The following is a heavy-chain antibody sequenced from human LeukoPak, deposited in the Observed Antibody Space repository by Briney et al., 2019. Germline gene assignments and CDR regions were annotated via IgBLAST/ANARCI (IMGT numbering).Heavy chain of an antibody. CDR2: IIPIFGTA. CDR1: GGTFSSYA. Sequence: SVKVSCKASGGTFSSYAISWVRQAPGQGLEWMGGIIPIFGTANYAQKFQGRVTITADESTSTAYMELSSLRSEDTAVYYCARGLGYCSSTSCQSSFYYYYYMDVWGKGTTVTGSS. V-gene: IGHV1-69*13. D-gene: IGHD2-2*01. CDR3: ARGLGYCSSTSCQSSFYYYYYMDV. J-gene: IGHJ6*03.